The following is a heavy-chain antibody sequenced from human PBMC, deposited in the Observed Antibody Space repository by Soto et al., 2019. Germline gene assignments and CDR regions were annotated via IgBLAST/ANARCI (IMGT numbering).Heavy chain of an antibody. Sequence: QVQLVESGGGVVQPGRSLRLSCAASGFTFSSYGMHWVRQAPGKGLEWVAVIWYDGSKYYADSVKGRFTISRDNSKNTLYLQMNSLRAEDTAVYYCARDGYCSGGSGYSVPVFDYWGQGTLVTVSS. D-gene: IGHD2-15*01. CDR3: ARDGYCSGGSGYSVPVFDY. CDR2: IWYDGSK. V-gene: IGHV3-33*01. CDR1: GFTFSSYG. J-gene: IGHJ4*02.